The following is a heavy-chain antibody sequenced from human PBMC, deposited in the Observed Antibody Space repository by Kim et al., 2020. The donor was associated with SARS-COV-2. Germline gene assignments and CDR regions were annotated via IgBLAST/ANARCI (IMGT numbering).Heavy chain of an antibody. CDR1: VYNRANYW. CDR2: IYFIDSDT. J-gene: IGHJ4*02. D-gene: IGHD5-12*01. CDR3: AGGYDTSGLSIS. Sequence: GESLKISCQASVYNRANYWIGWVRQMPGKGLEWMGIIYFIDSDTRYSPSFQGQVTISGDRSITTAYLQWSSLRASDTAHYFCAGGYDTSGLSISWGQGTQVTVS. V-gene: IGHV5-51*01.